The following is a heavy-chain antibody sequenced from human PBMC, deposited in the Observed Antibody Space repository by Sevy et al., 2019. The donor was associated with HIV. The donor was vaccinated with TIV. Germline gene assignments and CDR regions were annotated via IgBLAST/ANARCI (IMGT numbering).Heavy chain of an antibody. CDR3: AKEGGGYNYDSSGLFDY. CDR1: GFTFSDYY. D-gene: IGHD3-22*01. V-gene: IGHV3-11*01. J-gene: IGHJ4*02. Sequence: GGSLRLSCAASGFTFSDYYMSWIRQAPGKGLDWVSYISNSGNTIKYADSVKGRFTISRDNAKNSLYLQMNSLRAEDTAVYYWAKEGGGYNYDSSGLFDYWGQGTLVTVSS. CDR2: ISNSGNTI.